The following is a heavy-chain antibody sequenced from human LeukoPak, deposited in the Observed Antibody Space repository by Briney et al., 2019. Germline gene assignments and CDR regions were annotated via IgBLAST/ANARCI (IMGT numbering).Heavy chain of an antibody. Sequence: ASVKVSCKASGYTFTGYYMHWVRQAPGQGLEWMGWINPNSGGTNYARKFQGGVTMTRDTSISTAYMELSRLRSDDTAVYYCARGLEAVAGTSYWGQGTLVTVSS. J-gene: IGHJ4*02. CDR1: GYTFTGYY. CDR3: ARGLEAVAGTSY. CDR2: INPNSGGT. D-gene: IGHD6-19*01. V-gene: IGHV1-2*02.